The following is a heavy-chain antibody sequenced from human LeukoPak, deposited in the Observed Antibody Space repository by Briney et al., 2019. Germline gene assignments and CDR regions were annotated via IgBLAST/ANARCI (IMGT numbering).Heavy chain of an antibody. CDR1: GFTFSSYG. CDR3: AKARLVQYFDY. D-gene: IGHD6-6*01. CDR2: ISGSGDSI. Sequence: TGGSLRLSCAASGFTFSSYGMTWVRQAPGKGLEWVSGISGSGDSIDYADSVKGRFTVSRDKSKKMVYLQMNSLRAEDTAVYYCAKARLVQYFDYWGQGTLVTVSS. V-gene: IGHV3-23*01. J-gene: IGHJ4*02.